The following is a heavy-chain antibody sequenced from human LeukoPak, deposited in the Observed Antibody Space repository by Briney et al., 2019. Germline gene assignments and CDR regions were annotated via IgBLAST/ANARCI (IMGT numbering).Heavy chain of an antibody. CDR2: INPDGSST. V-gene: IGHV3-74*01. CDR3: TSLVSYGPFDC. J-gene: IGHJ4*02. CDR1: GFTLSSYW. D-gene: IGHD4-17*01. Sequence: HPGGSLRLSCAASGFTLSSYWMYWVRHAPGKGLVWVSRINPDGSSTSYADSVKGRFTISRDNAENTLYLQMNSLRAEDTAVYYCTSLVSYGPFDCWGQGTLVTVSS.